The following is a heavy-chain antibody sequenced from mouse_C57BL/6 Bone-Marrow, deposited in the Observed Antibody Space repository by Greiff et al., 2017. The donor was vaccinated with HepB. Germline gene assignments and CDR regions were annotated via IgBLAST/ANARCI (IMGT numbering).Heavy chain of an antibody. CDR2: IDPSDSYT. V-gene: IGHV1-69*01. D-gene: IGHD2-5*01. CDR1: GYTFTSYW. J-gene: IGHJ2*01. Sequence: VQLQQPGAELVMPGASVKLSCKASGYTFTSYWMHWVKQRPGQGLEWIGEIDPSDSYTNYNQKFKGKSTLTVDKSSSTASMQLSSLTSEDSAVYYCAREDYSNPFDYWGQGTTLTVSS. CDR3: AREDYSNPFDY.